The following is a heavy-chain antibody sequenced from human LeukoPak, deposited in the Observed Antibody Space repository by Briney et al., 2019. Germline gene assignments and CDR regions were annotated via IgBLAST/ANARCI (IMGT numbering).Heavy chain of an antibody. Sequence: GGSLRLSCTASGFTFGDYAMSWFRQAPGKGLEGVGFIRGKAYGGTTEYAASVKGRFTISRDDSKSIAYLQMNSLKTEDTAVYYCTRDLYYDTNNESSDYWGQGTLVTVSS. CDR2: IRGKAYGGTT. V-gene: IGHV3-49*03. CDR3: TRDLYYDTNNESSDY. J-gene: IGHJ4*02. D-gene: IGHD3-22*01. CDR1: GFTFGDYA.